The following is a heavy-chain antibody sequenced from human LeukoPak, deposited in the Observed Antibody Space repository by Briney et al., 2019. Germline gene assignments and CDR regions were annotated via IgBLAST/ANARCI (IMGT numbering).Heavy chain of an antibody. CDR2: INPNSGGT. CDR1: GYTFTGYY. D-gene: IGHD6-13*01. J-gene: IGHJ5*02. CDR3: ASLGLIYSTETGIYWFDP. V-gene: IGHV1-2*02. Sequence: GASVKVSCKASGYTFTGYYMHWVRQAPGQGLEWMGWINPNSGGTNYAQKFQGRVTMTRDTSISTAYMELSRLRSDDTAVYYCASLGLIYSTETGIYWFDPWGQGTLVTVSS.